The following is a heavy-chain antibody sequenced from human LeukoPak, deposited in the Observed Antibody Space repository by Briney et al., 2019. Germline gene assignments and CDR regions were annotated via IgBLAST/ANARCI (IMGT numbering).Heavy chain of an antibody. CDR2: INHSGST. CDR1: GESFSGYY. J-gene: IGHJ4*02. D-gene: IGHD3-9*01. V-gene: IGHV4-34*01. CDR3: ARGGGPYDILTGYLEYYFDY. Sequence: SETLSLTCAVYGESFSGYYWSWIRQPPGKGVEWIGEINHSGSTNYNPSLKSRFTISVDTSKNQFSLKLSSVTAADTAVYYCARGGGPYDILTGYLEYYFDYWGQGTLVTVSS.